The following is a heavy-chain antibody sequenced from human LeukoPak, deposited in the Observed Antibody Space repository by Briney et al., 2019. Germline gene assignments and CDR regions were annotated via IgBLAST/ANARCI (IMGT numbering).Heavy chain of an antibody. CDR1: GGSFSTYY. Sequence: SETLSLTCTVSGGSFSTYYWSWIRQPAGKGLEWIGRIYTSGSTNYIPSLKSRVTMSVDTSKNQFSLKLSSVTAADTAVYYCATLHLGAFSHGPQIDIWGQGAMVTVSS. CDR2: IYTSGST. V-gene: IGHV4-4*07. CDR3: ATLHLGAFSHGPQIDI. D-gene: IGHD3-16*01. J-gene: IGHJ3*02.